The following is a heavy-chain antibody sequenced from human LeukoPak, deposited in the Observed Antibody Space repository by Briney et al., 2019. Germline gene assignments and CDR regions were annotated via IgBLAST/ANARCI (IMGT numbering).Heavy chain of an antibody. CDR3: ARDSGSYLQPTDY. J-gene: IGHJ4*02. CDR2: ITGNGGST. D-gene: IGHD1-26*01. Sequence: GGSLRLSCAASGFTFRTYAMTWVRQAPGKGLEWVSSITGNGGSTYYADSVKGRFTISRDNSKSTLYLQMDSLRAEDTAVYHCARDSGSYLQPTDYWGQGTLVTVSS. V-gene: IGHV3-23*01. CDR1: GFTFRTYA.